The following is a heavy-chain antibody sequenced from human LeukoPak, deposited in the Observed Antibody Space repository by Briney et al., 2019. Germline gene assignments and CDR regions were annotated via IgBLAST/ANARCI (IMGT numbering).Heavy chain of an antibody. D-gene: IGHD3-10*01. V-gene: IGHV1-2*02. J-gene: IGHJ5*02. CDR3: ARERYYYGSGSYRTNWFDP. CDR2: INPNNGGT. Sequence: GASVKVSCKAFGYTFTDLTEYYIHWVRQAPGQGLEWMGWINPNNGGTKYAQRFQGRVTMSVDTSKNQFSLKLSSVTAADTAVYYCARERYYYGSGSYRTNWFDPWGQGTLVTVSS. CDR1: GYTFTDLTEYY.